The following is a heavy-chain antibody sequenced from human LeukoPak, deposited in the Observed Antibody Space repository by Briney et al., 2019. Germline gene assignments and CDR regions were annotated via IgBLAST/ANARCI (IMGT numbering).Heavy chain of an antibody. CDR3: ARGANFGDSGLDAFDI. Sequence: SETLSLTCAVSGGSISNYYWSWIRQPPGKGLEWLGYIYYSGASNYSPSLYRRVTMSIDTSKNQFSLKLNSVTAADTAVYYCARGANFGDSGLDAFDIWGQGTVVTVSS. J-gene: IGHJ3*02. V-gene: IGHV4-59*01. CDR1: GGSISNYY. CDR2: IYYSGAS. D-gene: IGHD4-17*01.